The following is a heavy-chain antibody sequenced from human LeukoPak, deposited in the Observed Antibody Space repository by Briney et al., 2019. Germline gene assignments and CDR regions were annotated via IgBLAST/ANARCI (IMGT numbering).Heavy chain of an antibody. D-gene: IGHD2-2*01. CDR3: ARCTASCYANAFDV. CDR1: GFTFSSYS. J-gene: IGHJ3*01. CDR2: ISTTSIYI. Sequence: GGSLRLSCAASGFTFSSYSINWVRQAPGKGLEWVSSISTTSIYIYYADSVKGRFTISRDNPKNTLYLQMNSLRPDDTAVYYCARCTASCYANAFDVWGQGTLLTVSS. V-gene: IGHV3-21*04.